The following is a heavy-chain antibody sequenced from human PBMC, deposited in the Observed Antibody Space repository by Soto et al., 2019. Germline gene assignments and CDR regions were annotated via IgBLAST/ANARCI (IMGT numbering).Heavy chain of an antibody. CDR1: GYTFTGYY. D-gene: IGHD5-18*01. Sequence: ASVKVFCKASGYTFTGYYMHWVRQAPGQGLEWMGWINPNSGGTNYAQKFQGWVTMTRDTSISTAYMELSRLRSDDTAVYYCARDRVRYSYGGIVYWGQGTLVTVSS. J-gene: IGHJ4*02. V-gene: IGHV1-2*04. CDR3: ARDRVRYSYGGIVY. CDR2: INPNSGGT.